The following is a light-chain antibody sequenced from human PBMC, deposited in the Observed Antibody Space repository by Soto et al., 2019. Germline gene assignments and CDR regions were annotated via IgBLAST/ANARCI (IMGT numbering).Light chain of an antibody. CDR3: QQRSNWPPIT. J-gene: IGKJ5*01. CDR2: DAS. V-gene: IGKV3-11*01. CDR1: QSVSSY. Sequence: VFTQSPATLSLSPGERATLSCRASQSVSSYLAWYQQKPGQAPGLLIYDASNRATGIPARFSGSGSGTDFTLTISSLETEDFAVYYCQQRSNWPPITFGQGTRLEIK.